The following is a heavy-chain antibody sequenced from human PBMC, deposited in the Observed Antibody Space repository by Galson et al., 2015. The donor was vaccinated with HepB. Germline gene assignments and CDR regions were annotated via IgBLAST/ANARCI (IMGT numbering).Heavy chain of an antibody. Sequence: SVKVSCKASGYTFTGYYMHWVRQAPGQGLEWMGRINPNSGGTNYALKFQARVTMTRDTSISTAYMELSRPRSDDTAVYYCARGIAAAATGAGWFDPWGQGTLVTVSS. V-gene: IGHV1-2*06. J-gene: IGHJ5*02. CDR3: ARGIAAAATGAGWFDP. CDR1: GYTFTGYY. D-gene: IGHD6-13*01. CDR2: INPNSGGT.